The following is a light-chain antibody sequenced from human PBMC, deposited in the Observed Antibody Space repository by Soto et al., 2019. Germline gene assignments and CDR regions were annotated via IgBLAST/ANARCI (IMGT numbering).Light chain of an antibody. Sequence: VMTQSRLPLPITPGGQASISWGSCDSLLHSNGYNYLDWYLQKTGQSPQILIYLGSNRASGVPERLSGSGSGTEFKLKIGRVEAEDAGVDYCMKALQTPLTFGGGTKVDIK. V-gene: IGKV2-28*01. CDR3: MKALQTPLT. J-gene: IGKJ4*01. CDR2: LGS. CDR1: DSLLHSNGYNY.